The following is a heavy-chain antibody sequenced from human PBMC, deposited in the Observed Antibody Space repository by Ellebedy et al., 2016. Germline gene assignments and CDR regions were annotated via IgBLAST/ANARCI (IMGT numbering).Heavy chain of an antibody. CDR2: IYGGGVT. V-gene: IGHV3-66*04. CDR3: ASQSAHLNTDIVVVPAPILDYYYGMDV. CDR1: GFTVSSKY. D-gene: IGHD2-2*01. J-gene: IGHJ6*02. Sequence: GESLKISCAASGFTVSSKYMSWVRQAPGKGLEWVSVIYGGGVTYYADSVKGRFTISRDNSKNTLYLQMNSLRGEDTAVYYCASQSAHLNTDIVVVPAPILDYYYGMDVWGQGTTVTVSS.